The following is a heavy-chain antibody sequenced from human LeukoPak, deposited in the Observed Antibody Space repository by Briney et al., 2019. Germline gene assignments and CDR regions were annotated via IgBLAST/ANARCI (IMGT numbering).Heavy chain of an antibody. CDR2: ISWNSGSI. D-gene: IGHD1-1*01. CDR1: GFTFDDYA. J-gene: IGHJ4*02. V-gene: IGHV3-9*01. CDR3: ARTLGGTTSDY. Sequence: PGGSLRLSCAASGFTFDDYAMHWVRQAPGKGLEWVSGISWNSGSIGYADSVKGRFTISRDNAKNSLYLQMNSLRAEDTAVYYCARTLGGTTSDYWGQGTLVTVSS.